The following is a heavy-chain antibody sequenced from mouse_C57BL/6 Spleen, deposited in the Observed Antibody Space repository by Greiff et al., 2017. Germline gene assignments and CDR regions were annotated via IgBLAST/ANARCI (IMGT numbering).Heavy chain of an antibody. V-gene: IGHV3-6*01. Sequence: EVKLVESGPGLVKPSQSLSLTCSVTGYSITSGYYWNWIRQFPGNKLEWMGYISYDGSNNYNPPLKNRISITRVTSKNQFFLKLNSVTTEDTATYYCARGIYYDYDARTWFAYWGQVTLVTVSA. CDR2: ISYDGSN. CDR3: ARGIYYDYDARTWFAY. J-gene: IGHJ3*01. D-gene: IGHD2-4*01. CDR1: GYSITSGYY.